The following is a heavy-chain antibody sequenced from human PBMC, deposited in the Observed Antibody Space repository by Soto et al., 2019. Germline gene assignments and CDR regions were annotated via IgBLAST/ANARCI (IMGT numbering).Heavy chain of an antibody. CDR1: GFTFSDYY. CDR3: ARDGWSGYYTPNWFDP. D-gene: IGHD3-3*01. J-gene: IGHJ5*02. V-gene: IGHV3-11*01. Sequence: GGSLRLSCAASGFTFSDYYMSWIRQAPGKGLEWVSYISSSGSTKYYADSVKGRFTISRDNAKNSLYLQMNSLRAEDTAVYYCARDGWSGYYTPNWFDPWGQGILVTVSS. CDR2: ISSSGSTK.